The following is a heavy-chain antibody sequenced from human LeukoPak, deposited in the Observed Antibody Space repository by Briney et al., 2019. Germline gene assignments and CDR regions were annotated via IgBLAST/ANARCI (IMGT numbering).Heavy chain of an antibody. CDR2: ISSSSIYI. CDR1: GFTFSSYS. V-gene: IGHV3-21*01. J-gene: IGHJ3*02. CDR3: ARRTDYGGNSGAFDI. D-gene: IGHD4-23*01. Sequence: KSGGSLRLSCAASGFTFSSYSMNWVRQAPGKGLEWVSSISSSSIYIYYADSVKGRLTISRDNAKNSLYLQMNSLRAEDTAVYYCARRTDYGGNSGAFDIWGQGTMVTVSS.